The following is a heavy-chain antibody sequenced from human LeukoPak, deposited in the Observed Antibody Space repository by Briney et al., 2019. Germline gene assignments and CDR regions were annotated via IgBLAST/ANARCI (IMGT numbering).Heavy chain of an antibody. Sequence: GGSLRLSCAASGLTFSSYAMHWVRQAPGKGLEWVAVISYDGSNKYYADSVKGRFTISRDNSKDTLYLQMNSLRAEDTAVYYCAREVYDILTGYHGYFDYWGQGTLVTVSS. D-gene: IGHD3-9*01. CDR2: ISYDGSNK. J-gene: IGHJ4*02. CDR1: GLTFSSYA. V-gene: IGHV3-30*04. CDR3: AREVYDILTGYHGYFDY.